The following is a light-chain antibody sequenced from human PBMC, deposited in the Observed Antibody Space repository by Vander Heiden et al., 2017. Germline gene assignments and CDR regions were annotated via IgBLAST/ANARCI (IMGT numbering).Light chain of an antibody. J-gene: IGLJ2*01. CDR1: SSDVGGYSF. CDR2: EVS. V-gene: IGLV2-14*01. CDR3: SSYTTTSALVL. Sequence: QSALTQPASVSGSPGQSISISCTGTSSDVGGYSFVSWYQQHPGKAPRLMIYEVSDRPSGVSNRFSGSKLGNTASLTISGLQPEDEADYYCSSYTTTSALVLFGGGTKVNV.